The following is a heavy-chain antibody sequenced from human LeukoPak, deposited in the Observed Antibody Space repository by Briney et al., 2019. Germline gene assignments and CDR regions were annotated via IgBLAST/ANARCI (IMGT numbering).Heavy chain of an antibody. Sequence: SETLSLTCTVSGGSINSYYWSWIRQPPGKGLEWIGYIYYSGSTNYNPSLKSRVTLSVDTSKNQFSLKLSSVTAADTAVYYCARADGDYVYFDYWGQGTLVTVSS. CDR2: IYYSGST. V-gene: IGHV4-59*01. D-gene: IGHD4-17*01. CDR3: ARADGDYVYFDY. J-gene: IGHJ4*02. CDR1: GGSINSYY.